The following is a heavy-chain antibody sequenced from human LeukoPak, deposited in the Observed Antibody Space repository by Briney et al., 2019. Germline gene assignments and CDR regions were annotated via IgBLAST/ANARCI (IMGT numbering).Heavy chain of an antibody. D-gene: IGHD6-6*01. J-gene: IGHJ4*02. V-gene: IGHV3-21*01. CDR2: ISTSSSYI. CDR3: ARESFAARWD. Sequence: GGSLRLSCAASGFTFSSYNMNWVRQAPGKGLEWVSSISTSSSYIYYADSVKGRFTVSRDNARNSLFLQMNSLRAEDTAVYYCARESFAARWDWGQGTLVTVSS. CDR1: GFTFSSYN.